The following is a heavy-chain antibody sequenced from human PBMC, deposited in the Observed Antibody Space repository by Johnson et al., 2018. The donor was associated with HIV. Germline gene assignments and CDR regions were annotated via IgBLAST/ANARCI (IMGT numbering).Heavy chain of an antibody. CDR1: GFTVSSNY. D-gene: IGHD2-8*02. J-gene: IGHJ3*02. V-gene: IGHV3-53*01. CDR3: ARDDCTAGICYNAFDI. CDR2: IYSGGST. Sequence: VQLVESGGGLVQPGGSLRLSCAASGFTVSSNYMSWVRQAPGKGLEWVSVIYSGGSTYYADSVKGRFTISRDNSKNTLYLQINSLRAEDTAVYYCARDDCTAGICYNAFDIWGQGTMVTVSS.